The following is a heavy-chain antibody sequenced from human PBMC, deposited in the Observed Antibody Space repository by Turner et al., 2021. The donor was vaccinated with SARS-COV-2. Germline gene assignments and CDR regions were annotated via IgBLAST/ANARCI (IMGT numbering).Heavy chain of an antibody. CDR2: IKQDESEK. J-gene: IGHJ4*02. D-gene: IGHD5-18*01. CDR3: ATGGYSYHH. Sequence: EEQVVESGGGLVQPGGSVRLSCPGPGLTFSSYWMSGVRQAPGKGLEWVANIKQDESEKNYVDSVKGRFTISRDNAKNSLYLQMNSLRTEDTAVYYCATGGYSYHHWGQGTLVTVSS. V-gene: IGHV3-7*03. CDR1: GLTFSSYW.